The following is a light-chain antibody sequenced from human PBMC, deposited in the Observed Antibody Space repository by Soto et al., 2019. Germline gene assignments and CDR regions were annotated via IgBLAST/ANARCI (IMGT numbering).Light chain of an antibody. V-gene: IGLV2-14*01. CDR1: SSDVGGYDY. CDR3: SSYTTTSTSLNV. J-gene: IGLJ1*01. CDR2: DVS. Sequence: QSVLTQPASVSGSPGQSITISCTGTSSDVGGYDYVSWYQQPPEKAPKLLIYDVSNRPSGVSNRFSGSKSGNTASLTISGLQAEDEADYYCSSYTTTSTSLNVFVTGTKVTVL.